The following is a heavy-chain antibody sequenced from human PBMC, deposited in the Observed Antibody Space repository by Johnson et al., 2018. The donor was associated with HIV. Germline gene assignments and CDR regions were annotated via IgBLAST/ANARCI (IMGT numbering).Heavy chain of an antibody. CDR2: ISGRGGST. D-gene: IGHD3-22*01. CDR3: AKVSIVVGTRGAFDI. J-gene: IGHJ3*02. CDR1: GFTVSSNY. Sequence: VQLVESGGGLIQPGGSLRLSCAASGFTVSSNYRNWVRQAPGKGLEWVSAISGRGGSTYYADSVKGRFTISRDNSKNTLYLQMNSLRAEDTALYYCAKVSIVVGTRGAFDIWGQGTMVTVSS. V-gene: IGHV3-23*04.